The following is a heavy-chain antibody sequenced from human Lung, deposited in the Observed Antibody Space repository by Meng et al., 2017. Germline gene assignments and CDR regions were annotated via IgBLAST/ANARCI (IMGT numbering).Heavy chain of an antibody. Sequence: QLQLQESGPGLVKPSQTLSLTCAVSGGSISSGGYYWSWIRQPPGKGLEWIGYISHSGSTYNHPSRENRITISVDRSKNQFSLRLTSVTAADTAVYSCARSGYCSGSSCYGSFDSWGQGTLVTVSS. CDR3: ARSGYCSGSSCYGSFDS. J-gene: IGHJ4*02. CDR2: ISHSGST. V-gene: IGHV4-30-2*01. CDR1: GGSISSGGYY. D-gene: IGHD2-15*01.